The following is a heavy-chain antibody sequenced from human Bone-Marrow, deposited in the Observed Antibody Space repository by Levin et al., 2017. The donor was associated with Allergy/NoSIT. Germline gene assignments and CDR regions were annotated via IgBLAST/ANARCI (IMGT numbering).Heavy chain of an antibody. CDR2: ITGSGVDT. V-gene: IGHV3-23*01. Sequence: SCAASGFAFSNYDMSWVRQTPGKGLEWVATITGSGVDTYYADSVRGRFTISRDTSKDTLFLQMHGLRAEDTAVYYCVKRALLTGSYYFDYWGQGTLVTVSS. CDR3: VKRALLTGSYYFDY. CDR1: GFAFSNYD. J-gene: IGHJ4*02. D-gene: IGHD1-20*01.